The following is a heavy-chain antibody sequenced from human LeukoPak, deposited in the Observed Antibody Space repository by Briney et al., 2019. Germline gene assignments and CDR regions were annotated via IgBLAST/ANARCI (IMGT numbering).Heavy chain of an antibody. CDR3: AKKVAGVGWFDP. V-gene: IGHV4-28*01. CDR1: RYSVNNNDW. D-gene: IGHD7-27*01. J-gene: IGHJ5*02. CDR2: IYHNGDT. Sequence: MASDTLSLTCDVYRYSVNNNDWWGWIRQPPGKGLEWIGYIYHNGDTYYSPSLKSRITLSVDTSKNQFSLRLTSVTAMDTAVYYCAKKVAGVGWFDPWGQGTLVTLSS.